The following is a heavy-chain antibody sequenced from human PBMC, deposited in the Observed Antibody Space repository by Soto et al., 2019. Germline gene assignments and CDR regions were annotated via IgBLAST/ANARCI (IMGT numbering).Heavy chain of an antibody. V-gene: IGHV4-59*01. Sequence: QVQLQESGPGLVKPSETLSLTCTVSGGSISSYYWSWIRQPPGKGLEWIGYIYYSGSTNYNPSLKRRVTISVGTSKNQFSLKLSSVTAADTAVYYCARARGADYVFDWGQGTLVTVSS. CDR1: GGSISSYY. J-gene: IGHJ4*02. D-gene: IGHD3-16*01. CDR3: ARARGADYVFD. CDR2: IYYSGST.